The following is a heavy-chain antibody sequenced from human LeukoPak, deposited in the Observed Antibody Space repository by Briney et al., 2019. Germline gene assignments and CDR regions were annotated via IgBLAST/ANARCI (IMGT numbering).Heavy chain of an antibody. Sequence: GGSLRLSCAASGFIFDDYGMSWVRQAPGKGLEWVANIKQDGSEKYYVDSVKGRFTISRDNAKNSLYLQMNSLRAEDTAVYYCAKGFYGSRYWYFDRWGRGTLVTVSS. D-gene: IGHD3-10*01. CDR2: IKQDGSEK. J-gene: IGHJ2*01. V-gene: IGHV3-7*03. CDR1: GFIFDDYG. CDR3: AKGFYGSRYWYFDR.